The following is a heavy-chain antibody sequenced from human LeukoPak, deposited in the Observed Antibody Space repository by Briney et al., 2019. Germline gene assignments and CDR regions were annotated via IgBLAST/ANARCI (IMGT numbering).Heavy chain of an antibody. D-gene: IGHD2/OR15-2a*01. CDR1: GYTVSSNS. CDR3: AKISRSDRPS. Sequence: GSLRLSCTVSGYTVSSNSMSWVRQAPGKGLEWVSFIYSGGNTHYSYSVKARFAISRDNSKNTLFLQMNSLRVEDTATYYCAKISRSDRPSWGQGTLVTVSS. CDR2: IYSGGNT. J-gene: IGHJ5*02. V-gene: IGHV3-53*01.